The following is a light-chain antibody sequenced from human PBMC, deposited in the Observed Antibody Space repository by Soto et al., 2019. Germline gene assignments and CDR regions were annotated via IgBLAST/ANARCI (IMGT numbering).Light chain of an antibody. J-gene: IGKJ5*01. CDR2: AAS. V-gene: IGKV1-17*03. CDR3: LQHNSYPIT. Sequence: DIQMTQSPSAMSASVGDRVTITCRASQGINNHLVWFQQRPGKVPKRLLYAASRLESGVPSRFSGSGSGTEFTLTISSLQPEDFATYYCLQHNSYPITLGQGTRLEIK. CDR1: QGINNH.